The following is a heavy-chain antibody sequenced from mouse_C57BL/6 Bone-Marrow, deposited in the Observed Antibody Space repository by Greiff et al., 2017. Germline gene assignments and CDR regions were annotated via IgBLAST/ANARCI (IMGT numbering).Heavy chain of an antibody. Sequence: VQLQQSGPGLVQPSQSLSITCTVSGFSLTSYGVHWVRQSPGKGLEWLGVIWRGGSTDYNAAFMSRLSITKDNSKSQVFFKMNSLQADDTAIYYCAKSRRFDSYAMDYWGQGTSVTVSS. V-gene: IGHV2-5*01. CDR2: IWRGGST. CDR3: AKSRRFDSYAMDY. D-gene: IGHD2-13*01. J-gene: IGHJ4*01. CDR1: GFSLTSYG.